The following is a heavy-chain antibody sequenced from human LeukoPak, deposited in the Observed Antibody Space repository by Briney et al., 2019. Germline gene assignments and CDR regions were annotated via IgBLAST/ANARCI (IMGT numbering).Heavy chain of an antibody. CDR1: GVTFSSYE. J-gene: IGHJ4*02. V-gene: IGHV3-48*03. D-gene: IGHD6-19*01. CDR2: ISSSDNAV. CDR3: ARVPGSSGWNYYFDY. Sequence: PGGSLRLSCAASGVTFSSYETNCVRQAPGKGLEGVSYISSSDNAVHYADSVKGRFTISRDNTKNSLYLQMISLRAEDTAVYYCARVPGSSGWNYYFDYWGQGTLVTVSS.